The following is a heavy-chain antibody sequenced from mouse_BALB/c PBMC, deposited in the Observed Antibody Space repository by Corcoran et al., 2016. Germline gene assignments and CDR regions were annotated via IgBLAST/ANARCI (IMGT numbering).Heavy chain of an antibody. CDR2: INPYNDGT. Sequence: EVQLQQSGPELVKPGASVKMSCKASGYTFTSYVMHWVKQKPGQGLEWIGYINPYNDGTKYNEKFKGKATLTSDKSSSTAYMELSSLTSEDSAVYYCAREGYYYGSSRYAMDYWGQGTSVTVSS. V-gene: IGHV1S136*01. D-gene: IGHD1-1*01. CDR1: GYTFTSYV. CDR3: AREGYYYGSSRYAMDY. J-gene: IGHJ4*01.